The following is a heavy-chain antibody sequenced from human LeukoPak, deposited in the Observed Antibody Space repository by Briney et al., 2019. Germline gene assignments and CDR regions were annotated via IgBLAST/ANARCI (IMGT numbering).Heavy chain of an antibody. Sequence: GGSLRLSCEASGFTFNSYWMSWVRQAPGKGLEWVADINEDGGTIYYVNSVKGRFTISRDNAKNSLSLQWNTLRAEDRAVYYCARWSYVSGTWFLDSWGQGALVTVSS. CDR3: ARWSYVSGTWFLDS. D-gene: IGHD3-10*01. V-gene: IGHV3-7*05. J-gene: IGHJ4*02. CDR1: GFTFNSYW. CDR2: INEDGGTI.